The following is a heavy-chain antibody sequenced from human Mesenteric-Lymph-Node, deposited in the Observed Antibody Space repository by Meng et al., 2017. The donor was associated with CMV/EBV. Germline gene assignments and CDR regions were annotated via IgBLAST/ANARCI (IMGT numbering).Heavy chain of an antibody. CDR1: GFSFSSKI. Sequence: GESLKISCAASGFSFSSKIMHWVRQAPGKGLEWVAVRSNDGINEDYAPSVRGRFTISRDDSNNILYLQMNSLRAEDTAVYYCARDRLRFLEWLGGYYYGMDVWGQGTTVTVSS. D-gene: IGHD3-3*01. J-gene: IGHJ6*02. V-gene: IGHV3-30-3*01. CDR3: ARDRLRFLEWLGGYYYGMDV. CDR2: RSNDGINE.